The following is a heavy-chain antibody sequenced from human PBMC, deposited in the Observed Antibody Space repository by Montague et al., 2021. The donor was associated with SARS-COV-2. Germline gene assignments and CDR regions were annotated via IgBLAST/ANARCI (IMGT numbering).Heavy chain of an antibody. Sequence: SETLSLTCAVSGGSISSDNWWSWVRQSPGKGLEWIGEIFHSGSTNYNPSLKSRVTTSVDKSKNDFSLKLSPVTAADTAMYYCARRITMVRGVTKRNNWFDPWGRGILVTVSS. J-gene: IGHJ5*02. CDR1: GGSISSDNW. D-gene: IGHD3-10*01. CDR3: ARRITMVRGVTKRNNWFDP. CDR2: IFHSGST. V-gene: IGHV4-4*02.